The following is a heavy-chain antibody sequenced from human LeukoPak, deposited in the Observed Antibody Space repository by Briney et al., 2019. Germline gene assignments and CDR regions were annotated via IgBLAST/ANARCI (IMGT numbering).Heavy chain of an antibody. CDR1: GYTFTRYD. V-gene: IGHV1-2*04. D-gene: IGHD5-18*01. CDR2: INPNSGGT. CDR3: ARADTAMVYFDY. J-gene: IGHJ4*02. Sequence: ASVKVSCKASGYTFTRYDINWVRQATGQGLEWMGWINPNSGGTNYAQKFQGWVTMTRDTSISTAYMELSRLRSDDTAVYYCARADTAMVYFDYWGQGTLVTVSS.